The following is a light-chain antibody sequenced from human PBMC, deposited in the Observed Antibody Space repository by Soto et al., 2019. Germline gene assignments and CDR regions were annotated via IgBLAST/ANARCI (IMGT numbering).Light chain of an antibody. CDR2: AAS. Sequence: DIQMTQSPSSLSASVGDRVTITCRASQGMRNELGGYQQKPGEAPKRLIYAASSLQSGVPPRFCGDGSWTEFSLTIISLQRDDFGIYYCQQYSRFWSFGQGTKV. CDR3: QQYSRFWS. V-gene: IGKV1-17*01. CDR1: QGMRNE. J-gene: IGKJ1*01.